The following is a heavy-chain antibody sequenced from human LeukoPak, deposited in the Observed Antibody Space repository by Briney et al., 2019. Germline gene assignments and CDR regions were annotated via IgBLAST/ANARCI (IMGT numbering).Heavy chain of an antibody. CDR2: IYIDGRNT. Sequence: GGPLRLSCSASGFTFSSYWMHWVRQPPGRGRVWFARIYIDGRNTSYADSVKGRFTISRDNAKNTPYLQMNSLRAQGPALNYSTRAGRSRWRFDYWGQGTLVTVSS. CDR3: TRAGRSRWRFDY. V-gene: IGHV3-74*01. CDR1: GFTFSSYW. J-gene: IGHJ4*02. D-gene: IGHD6-13*01.